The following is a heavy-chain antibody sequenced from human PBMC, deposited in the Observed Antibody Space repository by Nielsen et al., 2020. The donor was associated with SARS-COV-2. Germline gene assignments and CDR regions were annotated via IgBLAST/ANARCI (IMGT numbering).Heavy chain of an antibody. CDR3: ARDMSVVITGYYFDY. CDR1: GFTFNSYA. Sequence: GGSLRLSCAASGFTFNSYAMHWVRQAPGKGLEWVAVTSYDGSNKYYADSVKGRFTISRDNSKNTLYLQMNSLRAEDTAVYYCARDMSVVITGYYFDYWGQGTLVTVSS. D-gene: IGHD3-22*01. J-gene: IGHJ4*02. CDR2: TSYDGSNK. V-gene: IGHV3-30-3*01.